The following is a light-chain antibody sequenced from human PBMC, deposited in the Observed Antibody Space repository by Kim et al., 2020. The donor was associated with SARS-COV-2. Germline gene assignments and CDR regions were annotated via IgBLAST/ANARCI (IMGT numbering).Light chain of an antibody. V-gene: IGKV4-1*01. CDR3: QQYYSSPVT. CDR2: WAS. CDR1: QTVLYSSNNKNY. Sequence: RASINCQSSQTVLYSSNNKNYLAWYQQKPGQPPRLLIYWASTRESGVPDRFSGSGSGTDFTLTISSLQAEDAAVYYCQQYYSSPVTFGQGTKLEI. J-gene: IGKJ2*01.